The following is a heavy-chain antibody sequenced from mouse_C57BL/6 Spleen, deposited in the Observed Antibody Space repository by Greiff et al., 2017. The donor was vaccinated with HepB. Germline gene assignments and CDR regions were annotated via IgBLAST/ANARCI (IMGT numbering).Heavy chain of an antibody. J-gene: IGHJ1*01. CDR3: ARSLYSGSSYVYWYFDV. D-gene: IGHD1-1*01. V-gene: IGHV1-61*01. CDR2: IYPSDSET. CDR1: GYTFTSYW. Sequence: QVQLQQPGAELVRPGSSVKLSCKASGYTFTSYWMDWVKQRPGQGLEWIGNIYPSDSETHYNQKFKDKATLTVDKSSSTAYMQLSSLTSEDSAVYDCARSLYSGSSYVYWYFDVWGPGTTVTVSS.